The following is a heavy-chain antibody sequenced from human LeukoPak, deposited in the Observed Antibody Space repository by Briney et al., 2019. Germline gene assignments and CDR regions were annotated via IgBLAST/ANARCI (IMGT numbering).Heavy chain of an antibody. CDR2: IYHSGST. Sequence: PSEPLSLTCAVSGYSISSGYYWGWLRQPPGKGLEWIGSIYHSGSTYYNPSLKSRVTISVDTSKNQFSLKLSSVTAADTAVYYCARDSSSSYSDAFDIWGQGTMVTVSS. J-gene: IGHJ3*02. CDR1: GYSISSGYY. V-gene: IGHV4-38-2*01. CDR3: ARDSSSSYSDAFDI. D-gene: IGHD6-13*01.